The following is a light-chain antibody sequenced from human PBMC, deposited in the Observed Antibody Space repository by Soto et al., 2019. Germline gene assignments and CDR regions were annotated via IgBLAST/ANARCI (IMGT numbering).Light chain of an antibody. V-gene: IGKV3-20*01. CDR3: QQYGGSPLT. CDR1: QSVINNY. Sequence: EIVLTQSPDTLSLSPGEGATLSCRASQSVINNYLAWYQQKPGQAPRLLIFGASSRATGIPDRFSGSGSGTDFSITISRLDPEDVAVYYCQQYGGSPLTFGGGTKVEIK. J-gene: IGKJ4*01. CDR2: GAS.